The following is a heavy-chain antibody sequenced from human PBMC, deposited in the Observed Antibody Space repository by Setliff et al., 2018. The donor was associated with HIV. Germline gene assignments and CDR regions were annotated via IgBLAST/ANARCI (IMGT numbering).Heavy chain of an antibody. CDR3: TRDLHYDAFDI. V-gene: IGHV3-72*01. J-gene: IGHJ3*02. CDR1: GFTFSDHY. Sequence: PGGSLRLSCAASGFTFSDHYMDWVRQAPGKGLEWVGRTRNKANSYTTEYAASVKGRFTISREDSKSIAYLQMNSLKTEDTAVYYCTRDLHYDAFDIWGQGTMVTVS. CDR2: TRNKANSYTT.